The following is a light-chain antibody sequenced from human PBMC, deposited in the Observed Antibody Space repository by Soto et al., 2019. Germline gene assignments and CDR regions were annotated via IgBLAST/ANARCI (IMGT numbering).Light chain of an antibody. CDR1: QSVSSSY. V-gene: IGKV3-20*01. Sequence: EIVLTQSPGTLSLSPGERATLSCRASQSVSSSYLAWYQQKPGQAPRLLIYGASSRATGIPDRFSGSGSGTDFTLTLSRLEPEDFAVYYCQQYGSPFGQGTKLEIK. CDR2: GAS. CDR3: QQYGSP. J-gene: IGKJ2*01.